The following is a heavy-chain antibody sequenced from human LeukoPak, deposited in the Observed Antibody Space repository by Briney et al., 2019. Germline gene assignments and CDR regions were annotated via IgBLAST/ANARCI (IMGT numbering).Heavy chain of an antibody. Sequence: GGSLRLSCAASGFTFGSYGMHWVRQAPGKGLEWVAVISYDGSNKYYADSVKGRFTISRDNSKNTLYLQMNSLGAEDTAVYYCARSASRRGSSGYYYGDDAFDIWGQGTMVTVSS. CDR1: GFTFGSYG. D-gene: IGHD3-22*01. CDR2: ISYDGSNK. V-gene: IGHV3-30*03. CDR3: ARSASRRGSSGYYYGDDAFDI. J-gene: IGHJ3*02.